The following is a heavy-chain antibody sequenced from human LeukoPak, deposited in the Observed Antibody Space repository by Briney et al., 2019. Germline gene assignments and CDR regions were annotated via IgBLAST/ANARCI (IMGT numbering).Heavy chain of an antibody. V-gene: IGHV1-2*02. CDR1: GYTFIGYY. CDR2: INPNSGGT. Sequence: ASVKVSCKASGYTFIGYYMHWVQQAPGQGLEWMGWINPNSGGTNYAQKFQGRVTMTRDTSISTAYMELSRLRSDDTAVYYCARWMATVTTPDYWGQGTLVTVSS. CDR3: ARWMATVTTPDY. J-gene: IGHJ4*02. D-gene: IGHD4-11*01.